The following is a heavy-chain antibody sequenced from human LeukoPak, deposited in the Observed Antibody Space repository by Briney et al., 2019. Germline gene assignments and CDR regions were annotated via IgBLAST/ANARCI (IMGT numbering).Heavy chain of an antibody. D-gene: IGHD1-14*01. Sequence: GGSLRLSCAASGFTFSKVWMSWVRQVPGKGLEWVGRIKRRSDGGTTDYAAPVKDRFTISRDDSKNTLSLQMNSLKTDDTAVYYCTPGVGDYWGQGTLVTVSS. V-gene: IGHV3-15*01. CDR2: IKRRSDGGTT. CDR1: GFTFSKVW. CDR3: TPGVGDY. J-gene: IGHJ4*02.